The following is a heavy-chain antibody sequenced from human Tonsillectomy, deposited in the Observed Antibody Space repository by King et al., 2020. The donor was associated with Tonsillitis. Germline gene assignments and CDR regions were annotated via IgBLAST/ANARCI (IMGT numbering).Heavy chain of an antibody. V-gene: IGHV4-39*07. Sequence: QLQESGPGLVKPSETLSLTCTVSGDSISSDISYWGWIRQPPGKGLEWIGSIYYSGSTYYNPSLKSRVTISVDPSKNQFSLKLTSVTAADTAVYSCASQSSTVTNNDYWGQGTLVTVSS. CDR1: GDSISSDISY. CDR2: IYYSGST. CDR3: ASQSSTVTNNDY. D-gene: IGHD4-17*01. J-gene: IGHJ4*02.